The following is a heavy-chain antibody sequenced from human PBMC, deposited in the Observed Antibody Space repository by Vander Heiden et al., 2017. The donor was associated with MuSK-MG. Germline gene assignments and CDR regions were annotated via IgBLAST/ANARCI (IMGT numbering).Heavy chain of an antibody. J-gene: IGHJ6*02. Sequence: VPLVDSWGGLVQPGGSLGPSLAASGFPFRSYSMNWVRQAPGKGLEWVSSISSSSSYIYYADSVKGRFTISRDNAKNSLYLQMNSLRAEDTAVYYCARVGVTTYYYYGMDAWGQGTTVTVSS. CDR2: ISSSSSYI. CDR1: GFPFRSYS. CDR3: ARVGVTTYYYYGMDA. V-gene: IGHV3-21*01. D-gene: IGHD4-17*01.